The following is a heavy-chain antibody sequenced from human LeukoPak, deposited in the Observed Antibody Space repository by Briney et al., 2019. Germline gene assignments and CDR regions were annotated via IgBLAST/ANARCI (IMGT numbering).Heavy chain of an antibody. CDR2: ISSSSSTI. CDR3: ARSDYGDYVIPPGY. D-gene: IGHD4-17*01. Sequence: QPGGSLRLSCAASGFTFSSYSMNWVRQAPGKGPEWVSYISSSSSTIYYADSVKGRFTISRDNAKNSLYLQMNSLRAEDTAVYYCARSDYGDYVIPPGYWGQGTLVTVSS. V-gene: IGHV3-48*01. CDR1: GFTFSSYS. J-gene: IGHJ4*02.